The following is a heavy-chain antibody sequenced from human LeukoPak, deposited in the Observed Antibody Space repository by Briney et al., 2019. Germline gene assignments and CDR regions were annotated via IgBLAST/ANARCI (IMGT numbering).Heavy chain of an antibody. CDR2: IYTSGST. CDR1: GGSLSSYY. J-gene: IGHJ4*02. V-gene: IGHV4-4*09. CDR3: ARHAQRTGMDYYFDN. D-gene: IGHD3/OR15-3a*01. Sequence: SETLSLTCTVSGGSLSSYYWSWIRQPPGKGLEWIGYIYTSGSTNYNPSLKSRVTISVDTSKNQFSLKLSSVTAADTAVYYCARHAQRTGMDYYFDNWGQGTLVTVSS.